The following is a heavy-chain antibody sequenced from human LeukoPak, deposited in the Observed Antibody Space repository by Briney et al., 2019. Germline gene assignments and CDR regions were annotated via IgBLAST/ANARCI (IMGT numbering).Heavy chain of an antibody. CDR3: AREGPRMITGRYFDL. J-gene: IGHJ2*01. CDR2: ISSSGRTI. Sequence: SGGSLRLSCAASGFTFSSYEMNWVRQAPGKGLEWVSYISSSGRTIYYADSVKGRFTFSRDNAKNSLYLQMNSLRAEDTAVYYCAREGPRMITGRYFDLWGRGTLVTVSS. V-gene: IGHV3-48*03. CDR1: GFTFSSYE. D-gene: IGHD3-16*01.